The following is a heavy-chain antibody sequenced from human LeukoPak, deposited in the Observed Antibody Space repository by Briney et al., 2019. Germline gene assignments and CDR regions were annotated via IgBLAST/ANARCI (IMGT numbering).Heavy chain of an antibody. J-gene: IGHJ4*02. CDR1: GFTFSSYA. V-gene: IGHV3-23*01. CDR2: ISGSGGST. CDR3: AKDFDTDDYGDYTRDY. D-gene: IGHD4-17*01. Sequence: GGSLRLSCAASGFTFSSYAMGWVRQAPGKGLEWVSAISGSGGSTYYADSVKGRFTISRGNSKNTPYLQMNSLRAEDTAVYYCAKDFDTDDYGDYTRDYWGQGTLVTVSS.